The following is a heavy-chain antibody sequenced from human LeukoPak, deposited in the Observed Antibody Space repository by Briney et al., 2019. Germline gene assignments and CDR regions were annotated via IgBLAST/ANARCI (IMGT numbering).Heavy chain of an antibody. D-gene: IGHD5-18*01. CDR2: ISSSSGYT. CDR1: GLTFSDYY. J-gene: IGHJ6*04. V-gene: IGHV3-11*06. Sequence: GGSLRLSCAASGLTFSDYYMSWIRQAPGKGLEWVSYISSSSGYTNYADSVKGRFTISRDNAKNSLYLQMNSLRAEDTAVYYCARAWIQLWHPYYYYGMDVWGKGTTVTVSS. CDR3: ARAWIQLWHPYYYYGMDV.